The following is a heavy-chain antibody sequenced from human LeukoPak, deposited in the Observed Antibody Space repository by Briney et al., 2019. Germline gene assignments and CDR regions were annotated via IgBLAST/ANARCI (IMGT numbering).Heavy chain of an antibody. Sequence: GGSLRLSCAASGFTFSDYAMSWVRQAPGKGLEWVSVIYSGGSTYYADSVKGRFTISRDHSKNTLYLQMNSLRAEDTAIYYCARGYSSGWLHFDYWGQGTLVTVSS. CDR3: ARGYSSGWLHFDY. V-gene: IGHV3-53*01. CDR2: IYSGGST. J-gene: IGHJ4*02. CDR1: GFTFSDYA. D-gene: IGHD6-19*01.